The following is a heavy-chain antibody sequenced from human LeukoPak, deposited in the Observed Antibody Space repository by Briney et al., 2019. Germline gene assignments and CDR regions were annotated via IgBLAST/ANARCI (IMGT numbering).Heavy chain of an antibody. J-gene: IGHJ4*02. CDR1: GGSISSSSYY. Sequence: SETLSLTCTVSGGSISSSSYYWGWIRQPPGKGLEWIGSIYYSGSTYYNPSLKSRVTISVDTSKNQFPLKLSSVTAADTAVYYCARRPGLLLTIDYWGQGTLVTVSS. V-gene: IGHV4-39*01. CDR2: IYYSGST. D-gene: IGHD2-8*01. CDR3: ARRPGLLLTIDY.